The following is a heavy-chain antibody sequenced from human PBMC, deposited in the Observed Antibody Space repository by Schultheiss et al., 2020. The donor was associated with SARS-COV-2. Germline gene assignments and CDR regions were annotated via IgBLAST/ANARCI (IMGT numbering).Heavy chain of an antibody. CDR2: INHSGST. CDR1: GGSISSSSYY. V-gene: IGHV4-39*01. J-gene: IGHJ3*02. D-gene: IGHD3-3*01. Sequence: SQTLSLTCTVSGGSISSSSYYWSWIRQPPGTGLEWIGEINHSGSTNYNPSLKSRVTISVDTSKNQFSLKLSSVTAADTAVYYCARHDEYYDFWSAKGAFDIWGQGTMVTVSS. CDR3: ARHDEYYDFWSAKGAFDI.